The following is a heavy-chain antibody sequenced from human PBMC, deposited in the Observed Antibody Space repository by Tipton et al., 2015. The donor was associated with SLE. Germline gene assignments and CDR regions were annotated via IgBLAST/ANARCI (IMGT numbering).Heavy chain of an antibody. D-gene: IGHD6-6*01. J-gene: IGHJ6*02. CDR2: IYYSGST. Sequence: TLSLTCTVSGGSISSYYWSWIRQPPGKGLEWIGYIYYSGSTNYNPSLKSRVTISVDTSKNQFSLKLSSVTAADTAVYYCARDSYSSSSGSYYYGMDVWGQGTTVTVSS. V-gene: IGHV4-59*01. CDR1: GGSISSYY. CDR3: ARDSYSSSSGSYYYGMDV.